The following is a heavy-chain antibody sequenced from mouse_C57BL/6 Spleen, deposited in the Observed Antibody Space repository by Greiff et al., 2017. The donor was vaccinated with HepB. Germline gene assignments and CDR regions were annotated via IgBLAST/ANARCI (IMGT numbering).Heavy chain of an antibody. Sequence: VQLQQSGAELVRPGASVTLSCKASGYTFTDYEMHWVKQTPVHGLEWIGAIDPETGGTAYNQKFKGKAILTADKSSSTAYMELRSLTSEDSAVYYCTRYGYGSTHFDYWGQGTTLTVSS. CDR3: TRYGYGSTHFDY. V-gene: IGHV1-15*01. CDR1: GYTFTDYE. D-gene: IGHD1-1*01. CDR2: IDPETGGT. J-gene: IGHJ2*01.